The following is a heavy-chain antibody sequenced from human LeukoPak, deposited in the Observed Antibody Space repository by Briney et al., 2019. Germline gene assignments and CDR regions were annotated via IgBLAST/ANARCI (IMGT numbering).Heavy chain of an antibody. Sequence: SETLSLTCTVSGGSISNYYWNWLRQPPGKGLEFIGYIYYTGSTNYNPSLKSRVTMSVDTSKNQFSLNLRSVTPEDTAVYYCARNLIPEQLVLNFWGQGTLVTVSS. CDR1: GGSISNYY. D-gene: IGHD6-13*01. CDR3: ARNLIPEQLVLNF. V-gene: IGHV4-59*01. J-gene: IGHJ4*02. CDR2: IYYTGST.